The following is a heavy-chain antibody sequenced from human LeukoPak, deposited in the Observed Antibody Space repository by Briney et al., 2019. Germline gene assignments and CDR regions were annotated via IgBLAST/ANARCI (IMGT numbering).Heavy chain of an antibody. CDR2: FSWSGGST. CDR1: GFTFSSYA. D-gene: IGHD1-7*01. J-gene: IGHJ6*03. V-gene: IGHV3-23*01. Sequence: PGGSLTLSCAASGFTFSSYAMSWVRQAPGKGLEGVSAFSWSGGSTYYADSVKGRFTISRDNYKNTLYLQMNSLRAEDTAVYYCASQIGTTGYYYYYMDVWGKGTTVTVSS. CDR3: ASQIGTTGYYYYYMDV.